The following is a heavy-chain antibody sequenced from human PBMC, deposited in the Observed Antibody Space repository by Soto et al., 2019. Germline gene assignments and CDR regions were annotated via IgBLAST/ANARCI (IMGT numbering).Heavy chain of an antibody. D-gene: IGHD3-16*01. Sequence: GGSLRLSCAASGFTFSSYSMNWVRQAPGKGLEWVSYISSSSTIYYADSVKGRFTISRDNAKNSLYLQMNSLRAEDTAVYYCATVPGGTHDAFDIWGQGTMVTVSS. J-gene: IGHJ3*02. CDR2: ISSSSTI. CDR1: GFTFSSYS. V-gene: IGHV3-48*04. CDR3: ATVPGGTHDAFDI.